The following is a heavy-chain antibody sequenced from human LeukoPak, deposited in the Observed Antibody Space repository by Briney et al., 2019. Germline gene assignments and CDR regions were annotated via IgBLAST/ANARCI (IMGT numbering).Heavy chain of an antibody. CDR2: IYYSGST. J-gene: IGHJ4*02. Sequence: SETLSLTCTVSGASIKTYYWSWIRQPPGKGLEWIGTIYYSGSTYYNPSLKSRVTISVDTSKNQFSLKLSSVTAADTAVYYCARQGSGNYLSPVNYWGQGTLVTVSS. V-gene: IGHV4-59*04. D-gene: IGHD1-26*01. CDR1: GASIKTYY. CDR3: ARQGSGNYLSPVNY.